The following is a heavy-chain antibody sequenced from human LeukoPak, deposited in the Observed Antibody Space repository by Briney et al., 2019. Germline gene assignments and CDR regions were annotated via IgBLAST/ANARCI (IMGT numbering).Heavy chain of an antibody. CDR3: ARPRLTYYDFWSGSDDAFDI. D-gene: IGHD3-3*01. V-gene: IGHV4-34*01. Sequence: SETLSLTCAVYGGSFSGYYWSWTRQPPGKGLEWIGEINHSGSTNYSPSLKSRVTISVDTSKNQFSLKLSSVTAADTAVYYCARPRLTYYDFWSGSDDAFDIWGQGTMVTVSS. CDR1: GGSFSGYY. J-gene: IGHJ3*02. CDR2: INHSGST.